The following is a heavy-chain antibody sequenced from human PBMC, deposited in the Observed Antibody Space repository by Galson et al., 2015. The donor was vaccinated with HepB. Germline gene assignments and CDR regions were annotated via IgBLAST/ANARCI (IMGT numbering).Heavy chain of an antibody. CDR2: ISYDGGNK. V-gene: IGHV3-30*18. J-gene: IGHJ5*02. CDR1: GFTFSSYG. D-gene: IGHD6-13*01. Sequence: SLRLSCAASGFTFSSYGMHWVRQTPGKGLEWVAVISYDGGNKYYADSVKGRFTISRDNSKNTLYLQMNSLRAEDTAVYYCAKDKAEEQQLVRGWFDPWGQGTLVTVSS. CDR3: AKDKAEEQQLVRGWFDP.